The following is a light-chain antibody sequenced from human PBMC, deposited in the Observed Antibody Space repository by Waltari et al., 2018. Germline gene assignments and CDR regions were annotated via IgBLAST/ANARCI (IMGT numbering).Light chain of an antibody. V-gene: IGLV2-11*01. J-gene: IGLJ3*02. Sequence: SALTQPRPVSGSPGQSVTISCTGTTSDVGGYNYVSWYHHHPGKAPKLMIFDVTQRPSGVPDRFSGSKSANTASLTISGLQAEDEADYYCCSFAGTYTWVFGGGTKVTVL. CDR3: CSFAGTYTWV. CDR2: DVT. CDR1: TSDVGGYNY.